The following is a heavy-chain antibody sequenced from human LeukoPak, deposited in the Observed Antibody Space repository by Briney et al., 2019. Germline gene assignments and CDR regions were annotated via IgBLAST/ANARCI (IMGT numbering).Heavy chain of an antibody. J-gene: IGHJ6*03. D-gene: IGHD4-17*01. V-gene: IGHV3-30*02. CDR2: IRYDGSNK. Sequence: PGGSLRLSCAASGFTFSSYGMHWVRQAPGKGLEWVAFIRYDGSNKYYADSVKGRFTISRDNSKNTLYLQMNSLRAEDTAVYYCAKASSPVTTRQQYYYYYMDVWGKGTTVTISS. CDR1: GFTFSSYG. CDR3: AKASSPVTTRQQYYYYYMDV.